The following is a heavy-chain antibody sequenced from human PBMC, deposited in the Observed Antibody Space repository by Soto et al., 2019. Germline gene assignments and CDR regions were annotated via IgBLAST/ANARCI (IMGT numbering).Heavy chain of an antibody. J-gene: IGHJ6*02. CDR3: AKALRLENWNNYYYYGMDV. V-gene: IGHV3-23*01. Sequence: PGGSLRFSCAASGFTFSSYAMSWVRQAPGKGLEWVSAISGSGGSTYYADSMKGRFTISRDNSKNTLYLQMNSLRAEDTAVYYCAKALRLENWNNYYYYGMDVWGQGTTVTVSS. CDR1: GFTFSSYA. D-gene: IGHD1-1*01. CDR2: ISGSGGST.